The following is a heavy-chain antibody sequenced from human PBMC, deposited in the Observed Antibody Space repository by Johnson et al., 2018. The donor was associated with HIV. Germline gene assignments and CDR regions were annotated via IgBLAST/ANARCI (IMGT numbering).Heavy chain of an antibody. CDR2: IKWNGGSP. Sequence: EQLVESGGGVVRPGGSLRLSCGASGFTFDDYGMSWVRQVPGKGLEWVSGIKWNGGSPGYADSVRGRFTISRDNAKKSLYLQMNSLRAEDTALYYCARVVEIAASATEVGKRSDAFDIWGQGTLVTVSS. CDR3: ARVVEIAASATEVGKRSDAFDI. V-gene: IGHV3-20*04. J-gene: IGHJ3*02. D-gene: IGHD6-13*01. CDR1: GFTFDDYG.